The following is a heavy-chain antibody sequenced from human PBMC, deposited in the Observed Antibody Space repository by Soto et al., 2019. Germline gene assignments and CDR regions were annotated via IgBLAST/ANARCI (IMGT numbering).Heavy chain of an antibody. CDR3: ARSDGRY. V-gene: IGHV4-59*01. CDR1: GDSISSNY. CDR2: IYYSGST. J-gene: IGHJ4*02. Sequence: PSETLSLTCTVSGDSISSNYWSWIRQPPGKGLEWIGYIYYSGSTNYNPSLMSRVTISVDTSKNQFSLKLSSVTAADTAVYYCARSDGRYWGQGTLVTVSS.